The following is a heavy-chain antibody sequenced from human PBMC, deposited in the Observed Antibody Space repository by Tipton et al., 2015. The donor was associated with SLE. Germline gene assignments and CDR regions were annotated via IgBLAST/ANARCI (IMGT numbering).Heavy chain of an antibody. CDR2: IYYSGST. D-gene: IGHD6-13*01. J-gene: IGHJ4*02. Sequence: TLSLTCTVSGGSISSSSYYWGWIRQPPGKGLEWIGSIYYSGSTYYNPSLKSRVTISVDTSKSQFSPKLSSVAAADTAVYYCARRGIPTVSYYFDYWGQGTLVTVSS. V-gene: IGHV4-39*07. CDR3: ARRGIPTVSYYFDY. CDR1: GGSISSSSYY.